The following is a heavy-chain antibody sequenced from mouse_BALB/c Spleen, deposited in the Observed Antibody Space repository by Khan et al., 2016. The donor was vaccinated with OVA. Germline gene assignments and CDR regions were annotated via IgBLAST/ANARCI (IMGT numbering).Heavy chain of an antibody. CDR3: ARQPYYHYYLMDY. D-gene: IGHD2-10*01. J-gene: IGHJ4*01. CDR1: GFSLTNYG. Sequence: QVQLKESGPGLVAPSQSLSITCTISGFSLTNYGVHWVRQPPGKGLEWLVVIWSDGSTTYNSALKSSMSISKDNSKSQVFLKMNSHQTDATAMYYCARQPYYHYYLMDYWGQGTSVTVSS. V-gene: IGHV2-6-1*01. CDR2: IWSDGST.